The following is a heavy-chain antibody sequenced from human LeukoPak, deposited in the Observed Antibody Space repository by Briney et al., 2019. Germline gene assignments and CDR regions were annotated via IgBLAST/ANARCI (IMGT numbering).Heavy chain of an antibody. CDR2: ISYDGSNK. D-gene: IGHD2-2*01. J-gene: IGHJ6*02. Sequence: GGSLRLSCAASGFTFSSYGMHCVRQTPGKGLEWVAVISYDGSNKYYADSVKGRFTISRDNSKNTLYLQMNSLRAEDTAVYYCAKDIRVDSMGLYYYGMDVWGQGTTVTVSS. CDR1: GFTFSSYG. CDR3: AKDIRVDSMGLYYYGMDV. V-gene: IGHV3-30*18.